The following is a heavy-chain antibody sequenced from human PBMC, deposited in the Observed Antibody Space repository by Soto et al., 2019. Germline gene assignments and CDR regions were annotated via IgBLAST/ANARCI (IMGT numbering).Heavy chain of an antibody. CDR1: GFTFSGYG. CDR2: ISYDGSNK. CDR3: AKDYTVVVVAATHNWFDP. D-gene: IGHD2-15*01. Sequence: GGSLRLSCEASGFTFSGYGMHWVRQAPGKGLEWVAVISYDGSNKYYADSVKGRFTISRDNSKNTLYLQMNSLRAEDTAVYYCAKDYTVVVVAATHNWFDPWGQGTLVTVSS. J-gene: IGHJ5*02. V-gene: IGHV3-30*18.